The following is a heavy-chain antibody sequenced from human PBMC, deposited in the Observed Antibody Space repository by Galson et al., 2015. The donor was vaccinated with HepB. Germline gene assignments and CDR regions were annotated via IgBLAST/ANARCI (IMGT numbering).Heavy chain of an antibody. CDR2: IYHSGST. J-gene: IGHJ5*02. CDR3: AVFYRSTWYGWFDP. D-gene: IGHD6-13*01. CDR1: RGSISSSNW. Sequence: ETLSLTCAVSRGSISSSNWWSWVRQTPGKGLEWIGEIYHSGSTNYNPSLESRVTISLDKSKNQFSLKLSSVTAADTAVYYCAVFYRSTWYGWFDPWGQGTLVTVSS. V-gene: IGHV4-4*02.